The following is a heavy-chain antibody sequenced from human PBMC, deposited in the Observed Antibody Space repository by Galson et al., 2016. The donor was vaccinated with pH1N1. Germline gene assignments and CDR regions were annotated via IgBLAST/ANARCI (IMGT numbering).Heavy chain of an antibody. J-gene: IGHJ6*02. Sequence: TLSLTCTVSGGSMNSADYYWSWIRQPPGKGLEWIEYIYYSGTTYFSPSLKSRLSMSVDMSNNQFSLTLNSVTAADTAVYYCARGEGIRYYYSGMDVWGQGTTVTVFS. V-gene: IGHV4-30-4*01. CDR2: IYYSGTT. CDR3: ARGEGIRYYYSGMDV. D-gene: IGHD3-16*01. CDR1: GGSMNSADYY.